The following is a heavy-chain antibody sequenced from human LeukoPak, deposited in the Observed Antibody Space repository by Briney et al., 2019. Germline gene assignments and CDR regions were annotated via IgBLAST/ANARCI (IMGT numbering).Heavy chain of an antibody. CDR2: ISGSGGST. J-gene: IGHJ5*02. CDR3: AKHDPRRVVITNWFDP. Sequence: GGSLRLSCAASGFTFSSYAMGWVRQAPGKGLEWVSAISGSGGSTYYADSVKGRFTISGDNSKNTLYLQMNSLRAEDTAVYYCAKHDPRRVVITNWFDPWGQGTLVTVSS. CDR1: GFTFSSYA. D-gene: IGHD3-22*01. V-gene: IGHV3-23*01.